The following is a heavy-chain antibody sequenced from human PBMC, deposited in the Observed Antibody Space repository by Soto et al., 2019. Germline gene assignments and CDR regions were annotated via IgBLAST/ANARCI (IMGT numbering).Heavy chain of an antibody. CDR1: GYTFTSYG. V-gene: IGHV1-18*01. CDR3: ARDLFYHGSGSYPWFDP. D-gene: IGHD3-10*01. J-gene: IGHJ5*02. CDR2: ISAYNGNT. Sequence: ASVKVSCKASGYTFTSYGISWVRQAPGQGLEWMGWISAYNGNTNYAQKLQGRVTMTTDTSTSTAYMELRSLRSDDTAVYYCARDLFYHGSGSYPWFDPWGRGTLVTVSS.